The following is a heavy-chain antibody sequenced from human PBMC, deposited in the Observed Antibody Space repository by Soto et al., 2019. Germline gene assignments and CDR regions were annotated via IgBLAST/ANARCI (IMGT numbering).Heavy chain of an antibody. V-gene: IGHV5-51*01. D-gene: IGHD1-20*01. J-gene: IGHJ5*02. CDR3: VRLMSRITGPAGGWFDP. CDR2: IYPGDSDT. Sequence: PGESLKISCKGSGYSFTSYWIGWVRQMPGKGLEWMGIIYPGDSDTRYSPSFQGQVTISADKSISTAYLQWSSLKASDTAMYYCVRLMSRITGPAGGWFDPWGQGTLVTVS. CDR1: GYSFTSYW.